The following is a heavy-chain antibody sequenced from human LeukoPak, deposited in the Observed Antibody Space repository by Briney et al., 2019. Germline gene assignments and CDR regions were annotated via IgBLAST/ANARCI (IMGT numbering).Heavy chain of an antibody. CDR2: ISYDGSNK. Sequence: GRSLRLSCAASGFTFSSYAMHWVRQAPGKGLEWVAVISYDGSNKYYADSVKGRFTISRDNSKNTLYLQMNSLRAEDTAVYYCARDRVVGSGSYYDCLWYWGQGTLVTVS. CDR1: GFTFSSYA. V-gene: IGHV3-30-3*01. D-gene: IGHD1-26*01. J-gene: IGHJ4*02. CDR3: ARDRVVGSGSYYDCLWY.